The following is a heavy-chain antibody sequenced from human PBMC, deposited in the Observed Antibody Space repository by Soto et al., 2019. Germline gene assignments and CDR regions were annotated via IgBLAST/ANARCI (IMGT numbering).Heavy chain of an antibody. CDR1: GGSFSGYY. V-gene: IGHV4-34*01. CDR2: INHSGST. CDR3: ARGRVAARAYYYYYGMDV. J-gene: IGHJ6*02. D-gene: IGHD6-6*01. Sequence: SETLSLTCAVYGGSFSGYYWSWIRQPPGKGLEWIGEINHSGSTNYNPSLKSRVTISVDTSKNQFSLKLSSVTAADTAVYYCARGRVAARAYYYYYGMDVWGQGTTVTSP.